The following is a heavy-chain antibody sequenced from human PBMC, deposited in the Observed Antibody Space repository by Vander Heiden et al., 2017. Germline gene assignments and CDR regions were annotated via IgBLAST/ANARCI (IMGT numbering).Heavy chain of an antibody. D-gene: IGHD1-26*01. CDR1: GFTFSSYS. V-gene: IGHV3-48*02. CDR2: ISSSSSTI. J-gene: IGHJ4*02. CDR3: ARDEIVGARGLFVY. Sequence: EVQLVASGGGLVQPGGSLRLSCAASGFTFSSYSMNWVRQAPGKGLEWVSYISSSSSTIYYADSVKGRFTISRDNAKNSLYLQMNSLRDEDTAVYYCARDEIVGARGLFVYWGQGTLVTVSS.